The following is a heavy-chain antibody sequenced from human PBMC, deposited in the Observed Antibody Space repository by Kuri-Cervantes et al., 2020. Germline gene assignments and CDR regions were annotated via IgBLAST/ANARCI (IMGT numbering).Heavy chain of an antibody. J-gene: IGHJ3*02. D-gene: IGHD5-18*01. V-gene: IGHV4-34*01. Sequence: SETLSPTCAVYGGSFSGYYWSWIRQPPGKGPEWIGEINLSGSTNYNPSLKSRVTISVDTSKNQFSLKLSSVTAADTAVYYCARGEGVGGYLQYAFDIWGQGTLVTVSS. CDR3: ARGEGVGGYLQYAFDI. CDR1: GGSFSGYY. CDR2: INLSGST.